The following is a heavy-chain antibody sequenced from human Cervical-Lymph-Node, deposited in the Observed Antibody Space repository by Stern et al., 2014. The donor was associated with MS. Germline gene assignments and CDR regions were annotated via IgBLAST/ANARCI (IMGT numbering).Heavy chain of an antibody. J-gene: IGHJ5*02. CDR2: ISYDGSNK. CDR1: GFTFSVYG. V-gene: IGHV3-30*18. CDR3: TKRESDFWSGGFDP. Sequence: VQLVESGGGVVQPGRSLRLSCAASGFTFSVYGMHWVRQAPGNVLEWVALISYDGSNKSYADSVKGRFTISRDNSKDTLYLQMNSLRSEDTAVYYCTKRESDFWSGGFDPWGQGTLVTVSS. D-gene: IGHD3-3*01.